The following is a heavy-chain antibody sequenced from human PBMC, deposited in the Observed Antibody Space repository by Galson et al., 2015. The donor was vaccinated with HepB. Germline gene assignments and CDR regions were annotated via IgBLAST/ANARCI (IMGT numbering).Heavy chain of an antibody. D-gene: IGHD3-22*01. CDR2: IIPMFHIG. CDR3: ATEGSNTMTRMSAFEI. Sequence: SVKVSCKASGDTFSSHALSWMRQVPGQGLEWMGGIIPMFHIGNYAQKFQGRVTITADKSTSKAYMELSSLRSEDTAVYYCATEGSNTMTRMSAFEIWGQGTMVAVSS. CDR1: GDTFSSHA. J-gene: IGHJ3*02. V-gene: IGHV1-69*10.